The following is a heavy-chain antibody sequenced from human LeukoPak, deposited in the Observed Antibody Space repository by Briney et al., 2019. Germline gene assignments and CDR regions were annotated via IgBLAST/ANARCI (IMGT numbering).Heavy chain of an antibody. J-gene: IGHJ4*02. CDR3: ARQGRWGFLDPT. CDR2: MNPNSGNT. D-gene: IGHD3-3*01. Sequence: ASVKVSCKASGYTFTSYDINWVRQATGQGLEWMGWMNPNSGNTGYAQKFQGRVTMTRNTSISTAYMELSSLRSEDTAVYYCARQGRWGFLDPTWGQGTLVTVSS. CDR1: GYTFTSYD. V-gene: IGHV1-8*01.